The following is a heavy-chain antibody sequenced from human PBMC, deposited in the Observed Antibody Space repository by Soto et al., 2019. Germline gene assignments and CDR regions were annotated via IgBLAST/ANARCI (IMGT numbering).Heavy chain of an antibody. D-gene: IGHD2-2*01. CDR2: IYWDDDK. CDR1: GFSLSTSGVG. V-gene: IGHV2-5*02. J-gene: IGHJ4*02. CDR3: AHSYLDKIVPAACFDY. Sequence: SGPTLVNPTQTLTLTCTFSGFSLSTSGVGVGWIRQPPGKALEWLALIYWDDDKRYSPSLKSRLTITKDTSKNQVVLTMTNMDPVDTATYYCAHSYLDKIVPAACFDYWGQGTLVTVSS.